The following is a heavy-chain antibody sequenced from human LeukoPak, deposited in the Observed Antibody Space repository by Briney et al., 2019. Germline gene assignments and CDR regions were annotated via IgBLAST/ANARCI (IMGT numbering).Heavy chain of an antibody. V-gene: IGHV3-23*01. CDR1: GFTFSSYA. J-gene: IGHJ6*04. D-gene: IGHD6-13*01. Sequence: GGSLRLSCAASGFTFSSYAMTWVRQAPGKGLEWVSGISGSGGSTYQADSVKGRFTISRDSSKNTLYLQMSSLRAEDTAVYYCAKAISSWYCYGMNVWGKGTTVTVSS. CDR2: ISGSGGST. CDR3: AKAISSWYCYGMNV.